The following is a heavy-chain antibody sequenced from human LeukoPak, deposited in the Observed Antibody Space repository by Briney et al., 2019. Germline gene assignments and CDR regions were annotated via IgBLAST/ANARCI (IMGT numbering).Heavy chain of an antibody. Sequence: ASVKVSCKASGYTFTSYDINWVRQATGQGLEWMGWMNPNSGNTGYAQKFQGRVTITRNTSISTAYMELNSLRSEDTAVYYCARGRRGTVTTFGYYYYYYMDVWGKGTTVTVSS. CDR2: MNPNSGNT. D-gene: IGHD4-17*01. CDR1: GYTFTSYD. J-gene: IGHJ6*03. V-gene: IGHV1-8*03. CDR3: ARGRRGTVTTFGYYYYYYMDV.